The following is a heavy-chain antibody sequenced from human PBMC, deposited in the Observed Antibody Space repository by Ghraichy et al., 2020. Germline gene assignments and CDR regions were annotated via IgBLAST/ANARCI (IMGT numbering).Heavy chain of an antibody. V-gene: IGHV3-72*01. D-gene: IGHD3-10*01. CDR1: GFILSDHW. CDR2: SRGKARSYTT. Sequence: LSLTCAASGFILSDHWMDWVRQAPGKGLEWVGRSRGKARSYTTEYAASVKGRFTISRDDSKNSLYLQMNSLKTEDTAVYYCTRVAGSGSYREFDYWGQGTLVTVSS. CDR3: TRVAGSGSYREFDY. J-gene: IGHJ4*02.